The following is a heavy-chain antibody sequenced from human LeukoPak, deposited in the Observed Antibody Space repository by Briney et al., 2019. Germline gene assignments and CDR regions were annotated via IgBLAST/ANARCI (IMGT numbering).Heavy chain of an antibody. CDR1: GFTFSSYE. J-gene: IGHJ6*03. Sequence: GGSLRLSCAASGFTFSSYEMNWVRQAPGKGLEWVSYISSSGSTIYYADSVKGGFTISRDNAKNSLYLQMNSLSADDTAVCYCARVRKDIQSMVRGQNYYYYYMDVWGKGTTVTISS. D-gene: IGHD3-10*01. CDR2: ISSSGSTI. CDR3: ARVRKDIQSMVRGQNYYYYYMDV. V-gene: IGHV3-48*03.